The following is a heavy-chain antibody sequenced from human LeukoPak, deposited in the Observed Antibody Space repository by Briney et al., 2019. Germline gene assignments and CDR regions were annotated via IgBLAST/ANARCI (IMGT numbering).Heavy chain of an antibody. CDR2: ISSSSSYI. Sequence: GGSLRLSCAASGFTFSSYSMNWVRQAPGKGLEWVSSISSSSSYIYYADSVKGRFTISRDNAKNSLYLQMNSLRAEDTAVYYRARHLVQYYDSSGYGNYMDVWGKGTTVTVSS. J-gene: IGHJ6*03. V-gene: IGHV3-21*06. D-gene: IGHD3-22*01. CDR3: ARHLVQYYDSSGYGNYMDV. CDR1: GFTFSSYS.